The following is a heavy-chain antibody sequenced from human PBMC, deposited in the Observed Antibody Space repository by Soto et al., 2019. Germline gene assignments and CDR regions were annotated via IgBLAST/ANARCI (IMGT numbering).Heavy chain of an antibody. D-gene: IGHD3-10*01. J-gene: IGHJ4*02. CDR1: GFTFSSYA. CDR2: ISGSGGST. V-gene: IGHV3-23*01. Sequence: GGSLRLSCAASGFTFSSYAMSWVRQAPGKGLEWVSAISGSGGSTYYADSVKGRFTISRDNSKNTLYLQMNSLRAEDTAVYYCAKQYGSGSYYSYYFDYWGQGTLVTVSS. CDR3: AKQYGSGSYYSYYFDY.